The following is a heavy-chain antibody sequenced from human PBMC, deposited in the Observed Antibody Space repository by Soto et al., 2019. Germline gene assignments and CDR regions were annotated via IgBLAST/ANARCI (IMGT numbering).Heavy chain of an antibody. V-gene: IGHV3-23*01. CDR1: GFTFSSYA. CDR2: ISGSGGST. Sequence: GGSLRLSCAASGFTFSSYAMSWVRQAPGKGLEWVSAISGSGGSTYYADSVKGRFTISRDNSKNTLYLQMDSLRAEDTAVYYCAKDRVLMSSGWYTTDAFDIWGQGIMVTVSS. CDR3: AKDRVLMSSGWYTTDAFDI. D-gene: IGHD6-19*01. J-gene: IGHJ3*02.